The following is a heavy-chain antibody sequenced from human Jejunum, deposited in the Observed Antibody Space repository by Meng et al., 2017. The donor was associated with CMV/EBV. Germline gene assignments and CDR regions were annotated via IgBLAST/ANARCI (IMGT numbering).Heavy chain of an antibody. CDR2: ISHSGIT. Sequence: AVSDDSISRNNYWSWVRQPPGKGLEWIGEISHSGITKYTPSLKSRVTISVDKTKNYFSLNLISVAAADTGVYFCARSSGYWSLDYWGQGTLVTVSS. D-gene: IGHD2-8*02. CDR1: DDSISRNNY. CDR3: ARSSGYWSLDY. J-gene: IGHJ4*02. V-gene: IGHV4-4*01.